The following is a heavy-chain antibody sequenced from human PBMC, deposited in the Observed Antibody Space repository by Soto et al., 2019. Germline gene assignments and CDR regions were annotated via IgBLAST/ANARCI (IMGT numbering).Heavy chain of an antibody. J-gene: IGHJ4*02. CDR1: GGSISSYY. D-gene: IGHD1-26*01. Sequence: QVQLQESGPGLVKPSETLSLTCTVSGGSISSYYWSWIRQPPGRGLEWIGYIYYSGSTNYTPALKSRVIISVDTSKNQFSLKLSSVTAADTAVYYCARRYGATFDYWGQGTLVTVSS. V-gene: IGHV4-59*01. CDR3: ARRYGATFDY. CDR2: IYYSGST.